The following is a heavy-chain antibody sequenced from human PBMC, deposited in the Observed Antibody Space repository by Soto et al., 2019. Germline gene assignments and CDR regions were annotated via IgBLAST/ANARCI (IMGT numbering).Heavy chain of an antibody. D-gene: IGHD2-8*01. CDR1: GFTFSSYA. V-gene: IGHV3-23*01. CDR3: AKPNIVLMVYAMGFDY. J-gene: IGHJ4*02. CDR2: ISGSGGST. Sequence: GGSLCLSCAASGFTFSSYAMSWVRQAPGKGLEWVSAISGSGGSTYYADSVKGRFTISRDNSNNTLYLQMNILRAEDSAVYYCAKPNIVLMVYAMGFDYWGQGTLVTVSS.